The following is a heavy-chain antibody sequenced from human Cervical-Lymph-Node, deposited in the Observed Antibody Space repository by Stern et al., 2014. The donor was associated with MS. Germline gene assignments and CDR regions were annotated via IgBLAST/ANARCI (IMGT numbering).Heavy chain of an antibody. J-gene: IGHJ3*02. CDR2: IYPDDSDT. CDR3: VRRRDSDSYDTFDI. V-gene: IGHV5-51*01. D-gene: IGHD3-22*01. CDR1: GYSFSNFW. Sequence: VQLVESGAEVKKPGESLKISCKPSGYSFSNFWIGWVRQKPGKGLEWMGIIYPDDSDTTYSPSFQGPVTISADESISTAYLQWRSLKASDTAMYYCVRRRDSDSYDTFDIWGQGTMLIVSS.